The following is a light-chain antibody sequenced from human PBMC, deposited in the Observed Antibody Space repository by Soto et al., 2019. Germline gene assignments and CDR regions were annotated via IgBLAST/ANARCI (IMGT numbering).Light chain of an antibody. Sequence: QSVLTQPASVSGSPGQSIAISCTGTNSDVGAYNFVSWYQQYPGKAPKLIIHEVNNRPSGVSDRFSGSKSGNTASLTISGLQADDEADYYCSSFTTCSTRVFGTGTKVTVL. CDR2: EVN. CDR3: SSFTTCSTRV. V-gene: IGLV2-14*01. CDR1: NSDVGAYNF. J-gene: IGLJ1*01.